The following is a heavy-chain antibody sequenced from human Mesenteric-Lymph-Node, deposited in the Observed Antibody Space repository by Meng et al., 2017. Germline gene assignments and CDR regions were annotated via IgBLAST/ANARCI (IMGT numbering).Heavy chain of an antibody. J-gene: IGHJ4*02. V-gene: IGHV4-4*02. D-gene: IGHD6-19*01. CDR2: IYHSGCT. Sequence: QVQLPQWGAGLLKPSGTPSLTCAVSGGSISISTWWSWVRQPPGKGLEWIGEIYHSGCTNYNPSLRGRVTISLDKSKNQFSLTLRSVTAADTAVYYCARDPYATGWAGWGQGTLVTVSS. CDR3: ARDPYATGWAG. CDR1: GGSISISTW.